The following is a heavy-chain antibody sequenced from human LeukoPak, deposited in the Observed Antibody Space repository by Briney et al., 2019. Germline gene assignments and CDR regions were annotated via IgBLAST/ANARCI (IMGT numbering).Heavy chain of an antibody. CDR2: INPNSGGT. CDR3: ARGGVDWSYSVYYFDY. CDR1: GYTFTGYY. V-gene: IGHV1-2*02. Sequence: GASVNVSCKASGYTFTGYYMHWVRQAPGQGLEWMGWINPNSGGTNYAQKFQGRVTMTRDTSISTAYMELSRLRSDDTAVYYCARGGVDWSYSVYYFDYWGQGTLVTVSS. D-gene: IGHD1-7*01. J-gene: IGHJ4*02.